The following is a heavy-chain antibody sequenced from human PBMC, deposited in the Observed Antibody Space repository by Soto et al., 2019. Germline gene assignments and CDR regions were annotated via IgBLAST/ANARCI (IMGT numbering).Heavy chain of an antibody. CDR3: AKDQRYFDTTYAFDY. V-gene: IGHV3-23*01. Sequence: GGSLRLSCAASGFTFSSYAMSWVRQAPGKGLEWVSAISGSGGSTYYADSVKGRFTISRDNSKNTLYLQMNSLRAEDTAVYYCAKDQRYFDTTYAFDYWGQGTLVTVSS. D-gene: IGHD3-9*01. CDR2: ISGSGGST. CDR1: GFTFSSYA. J-gene: IGHJ4*02.